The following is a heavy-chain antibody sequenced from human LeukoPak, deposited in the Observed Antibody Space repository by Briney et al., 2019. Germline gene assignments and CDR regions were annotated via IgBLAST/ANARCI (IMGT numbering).Heavy chain of an antibody. D-gene: IGHD3/OR15-3a*01. J-gene: IGHJ4*02. CDR1: GGPLSRFQ. Sequence: PSETLSLTCTVSGGPLSRFQWGLVRQPPGKGLEVIGYIYYSGSTNYNPSLKSRVTISVDTSKNQFSLKLSSVTAADTAVYYCARSHSVWTSFDYWGQGTLVTVSS. CDR3: ARSHSVWTSFDY. CDR2: IYYSGST. V-gene: IGHV4-59*01.